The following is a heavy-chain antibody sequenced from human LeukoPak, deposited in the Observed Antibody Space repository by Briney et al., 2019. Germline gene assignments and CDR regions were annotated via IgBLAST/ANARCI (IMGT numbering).Heavy chain of an antibody. CDR2: IRQDGGEK. CDR3: ARDGTAAGLYFDL. V-gene: IGHV3-7*01. J-gene: IGHJ4*01. CDR1: GFTFSSYW. Sequence: PGGSLRLSCAVSGFTFSSYWMNWVRQAPGKGLEWVASIRQDGGEKSYVDSVKGRFTISRDNTINSLYLQMSSLRAEDTAVYYCARDGTAAGLYFDLWGQGTLVTVSS. D-gene: IGHD6-13*01.